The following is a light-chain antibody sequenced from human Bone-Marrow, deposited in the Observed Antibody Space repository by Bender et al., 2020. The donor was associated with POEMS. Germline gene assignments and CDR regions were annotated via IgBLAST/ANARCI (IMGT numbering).Light chain of an antibody. CDR2: QDT. CDR1: KLGEEY. Sequence: SYELTQPPSVSVSPGQTATITCSGEKLGEEYACWYQQKPDQSPVVVIYQDTKRPSGIPERFSGSTSGNTASLTISGTQTMDEADYYCQSWGSNTAVFGGGTKLTVL. CDR3: QSWGSNTAV. V-gene: IGLV3-1*01. J-gene: IGLJ2*01.